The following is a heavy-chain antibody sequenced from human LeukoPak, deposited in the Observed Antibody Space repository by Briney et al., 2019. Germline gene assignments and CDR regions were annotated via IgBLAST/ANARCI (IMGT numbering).Heavy chain of an antibody. CDR2: ISDSGGSR. V-gene: IGHV3-23*01. D-gene: IGHD6-19*01. Sequence: GGSLRLSCAASGFAFSNQAMGWVRQASGKGLEWVSAISDSGGSRYYADSVKGRFTSSRDNSKNTLFLQMNSLRAEDTAVYYCAKGGWLEYWGQGTLVTVSS. J-gene: IGHJ4*02. CDR1: GFAFSNQA. CDR3: AKGGWLEY.